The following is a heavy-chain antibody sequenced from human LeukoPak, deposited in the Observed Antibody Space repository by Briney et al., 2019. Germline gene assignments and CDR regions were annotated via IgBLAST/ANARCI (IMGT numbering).Heavy chain of an antibody. CDR2: IRSKANSYAT. J-gene: IGHJ4*02. Sequence: GGSLRLSCAASGFTFSGSAMHWVRQASGKGLEWVGRIRSKANSYATAYAASVKGRFTISRDDSKNTAYLQMNSLKTEDTAVYYCTRHDIAVAGTDFDYWGQGTLVTVSS. CDR3: TRHDIAVAGTDFDY. V-gene: IGHV3-73*01. D-gene: IGHD6-19*01. CDR1: GFTFSGSA.